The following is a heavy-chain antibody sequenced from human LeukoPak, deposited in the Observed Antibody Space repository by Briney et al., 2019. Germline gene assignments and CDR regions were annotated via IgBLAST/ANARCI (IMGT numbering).Heavy chain of an antibody. CDR1: GFTFSNSA. CDR2: ISASGDTT. Sequence: GGSLRLSCAASGFTFSNSAMTWVRQSPGKGLEWVSDISASGDTTHYADSVKGRFTISRDNSKDTLYLQLTSLRAEDTAVYYCAKTRHDISILDSWGQGTLVTVSS. V-gene: IGHV3-23*01. J-gene: IGHJ4*02. CDR3: AKTRHDISILDS. D-gene: IGHD6-6*01.